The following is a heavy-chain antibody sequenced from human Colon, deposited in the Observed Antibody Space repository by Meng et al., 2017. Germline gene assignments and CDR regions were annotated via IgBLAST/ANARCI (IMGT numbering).Heavy chain of an antibody. CDR3: ARGGDYDSSGYYY. Sequence: QVALVKSGAGVKKPGASGKVSGKASGYTFTGYYMHWVRQAPGQGLEWMGWINPNSGGTNYAQKFQGRVTMTRDTSISTAYMELSRLRSDDTAVYYCARGGDYDSSGYYYWGQGTLVTVSS. CDR2: INPNSGGT. V-gene: IGHV1-2*02. CDR1: GYTFTGYY. J-gene: IGHJ4*02. D-gene: IGHD3-22*01.